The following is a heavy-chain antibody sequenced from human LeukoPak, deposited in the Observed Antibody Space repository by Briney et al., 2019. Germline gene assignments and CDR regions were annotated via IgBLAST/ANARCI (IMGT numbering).Heavy chain of an antibody. CDR2: IYYSGST. CDR3: ASRRGAGIGGLDY. Sequence: SQTLSLTCTVSGGSISSGDYYWSWIRQPPGKGLEWIGYIYYSGSTYYNPSLKRRVTISVDTSKNQFSLKLSSVTAADTAVYYCASRRGAGIGGLDYWGQGTLVTVSS. V-gene: IGHV4-30-4*01. D-gene: IGHD3-3*01. CDR1: GGSISSGDYY. J-gene: IGHJ4*02.